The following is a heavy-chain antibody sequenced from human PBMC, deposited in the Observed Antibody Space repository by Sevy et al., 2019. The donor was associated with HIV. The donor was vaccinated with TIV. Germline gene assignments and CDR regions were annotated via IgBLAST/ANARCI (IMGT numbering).Heavy chain of an antibody. J-gene: IGHJ4*02. CDR2: ISGTGGST. CDR3: AKEDVAVAGIFDY. Sequence: GGSLRLSCAASGFRFSRYAMTWVRQAPGKGLEWVSGISGTGGSTFYADSVKGRFTISRDNSKNTLYLQMNNMRVEDTAVYYCAKEDVAVAGIFDYWGQGTLVTVSS. V-gene: IGHV3-23*01. D-gene: IGHD6-19*01. CDR1: GFRFSRYA.